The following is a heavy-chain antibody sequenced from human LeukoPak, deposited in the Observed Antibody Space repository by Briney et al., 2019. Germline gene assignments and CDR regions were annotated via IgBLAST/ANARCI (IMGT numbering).Heavy chain of an antibody. CDR2: IYYTGST. V-gene: IGHV4-30-4*08. J-gene: IGHJ4*02. D-gene: IGHD3-22*01. CDR3: ARSYYYDRSLPQH. Sequence: PSQTLSLTCTVSGDSISSSNYYWSWIRQPPGKGLEWIEYIYYTGSTYYNPSLKRRVIISLDTSKNQFSLNVNSVTAADTAVYYCARSYYYDRSLPQHGGQGTLVTVSS. CDR1: GDSISSSNYY.